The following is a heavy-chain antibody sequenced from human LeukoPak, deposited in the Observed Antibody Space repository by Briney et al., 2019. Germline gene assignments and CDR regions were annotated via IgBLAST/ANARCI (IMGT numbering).Heavy chain of an antibody. CDR1: GFTFSSYG. V-gene: IGHV3-23*01. CDR2: ISGSGSSR. Sequence: GGSLRLSCAASGFTFSSYGMSWVRQAPGKGLEWVSGISGSGSSRYYEDSVKGRFTISRDNSKNTLYLQMNSLRAEDTAVYYCAISTPLRDYYDSTAYGYFQDWGQGTLVTVSS. CDR3: AISTPLRDYYDSTAYGYFQD. D-gene: IGHD3-22*01. J-gene: IGHJ1*01.